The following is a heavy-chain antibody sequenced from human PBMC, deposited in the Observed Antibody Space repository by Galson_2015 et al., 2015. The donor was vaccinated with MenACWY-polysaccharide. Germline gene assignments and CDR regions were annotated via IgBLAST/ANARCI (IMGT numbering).Heavy chain of an antibody. V-gene: IGHV3-74*01. Sequence: SLRLSCAASGFTFSTYWMHWVRQAPGKGLVWVSRTKSDGSSTNYADSVKGRFTISRDNAKNTLYLQMNSLRAEDTALYCCARGYSAYDWGQGTLVTVSA. D-gene: IGHD5-12*01. CDR3: ARGYSAYD. CDR2: TKSDGSST. J-gene: IGHJ4*02. CDR1: GFTFSTYW.